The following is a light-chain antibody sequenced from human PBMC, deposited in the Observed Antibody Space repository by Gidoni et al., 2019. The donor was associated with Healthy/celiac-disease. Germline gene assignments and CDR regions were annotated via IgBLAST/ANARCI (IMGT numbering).Light chain of an antibody. CDR2: KAS. Sequence: DIQRTQSPSTLSASVGDRVTITGRASQSISSWLAWYQPKPGKAPKLLIYKASSLESGVPSRFSGSGSGTEFTLTISSLQPDDFATYYCQQYNSYSWTFXQXTKVEIK. J-gene: IGKJ1*01. V-gene: IGKV1-5*03. CDR1: QSISSW. CDR3: QQYNSYSWT.